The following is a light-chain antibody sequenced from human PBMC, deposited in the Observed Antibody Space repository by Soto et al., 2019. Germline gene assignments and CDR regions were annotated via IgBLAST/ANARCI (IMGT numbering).Light chain of an antibody. J-gene: IGLJ3*02. CDR1: SSNIGAGYD. CDR3: QSYDSSLSAGV. V-gene: IGLV1-40*01. Sequence: QSVLTQPPSVSGAPGQRATISCTGSSSNIGAGYDVHWYQQLPETAPKLLIYANSNRPSGVSDRFSGSKSGTSASLAITGLQAEDEADYYCQSYDSSLSAGVFGGGTKVTVL. CDR2: ANS.